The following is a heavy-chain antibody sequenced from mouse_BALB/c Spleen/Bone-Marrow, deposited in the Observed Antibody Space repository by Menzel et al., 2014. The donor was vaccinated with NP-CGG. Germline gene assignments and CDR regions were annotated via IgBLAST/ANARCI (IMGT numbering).Heavy chain of an antibody. CDR2: INPYNGDT. J-gene: IGHJ2*01. V-gene: IGHV1-20*02. D-gene: IGHD1-1*01. Sequence: EVQRVESGPELVKPGASVKISCKASGYSFTGYFMNWVMRSHGKSLEWIGRINPYNGDTFYNQKFKGKATLTVDKSSSTAHMELRSLASEDSAVYYCARSGYYGSSYFDYWGQGTTLTVSS. CDR1: GYSFTGYF. CDR3: ARSGYYGSSYFDY.